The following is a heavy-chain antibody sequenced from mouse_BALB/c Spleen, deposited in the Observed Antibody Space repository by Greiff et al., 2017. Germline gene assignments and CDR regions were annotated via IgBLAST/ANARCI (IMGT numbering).Heavy chain of an antibody. D-gene: IGHD1-1*01. CDR1: GYTFSSYW. Sequence: QVQLQQSGAELMKPGASVKISCKATGYTFSSYWIEWVKQRPGHGLEWIGEILPGSGSTNYNEKFKGKATFTADTSSNTAYMQLSSLTSEDSAVYYCAREETTVVKYFDVWGAGTTVTVSS. CDR2: ILPGSGST. CDR3: AREETTVVKYFDV. V-gene: IGHV1-9*01. J-gene: IGHJ1*01.